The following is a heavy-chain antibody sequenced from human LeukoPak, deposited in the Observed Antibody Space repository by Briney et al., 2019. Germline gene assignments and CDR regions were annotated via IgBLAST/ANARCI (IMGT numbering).Heavy chain of an antibody. CDR3: ASVIAARPRVYFDY. D-gene: IGHD6-6*01. CDR1: GGSISSYY. Sequence: SETLSLTCTVSGGSISSYYWSWIRQPAGKGLEWIGRIYTSGSTNYNPSLKSRVTMSVDTSKNQFSLKLSSVTAADTAVYYCASVIAARPRVYFDYWGQGTLVTVSS. V-gene: IGHV4-4*07. CDR2: IYTSGST. J-gene: IGHJ4*02.